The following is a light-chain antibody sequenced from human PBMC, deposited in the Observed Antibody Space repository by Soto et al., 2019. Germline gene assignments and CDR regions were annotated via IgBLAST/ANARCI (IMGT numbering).Light chain of an antibody. CDR2: GTS. CDR3: QEYNNWSYT. J-gene: IGKJ2*01. V-gene: IGKV3-15*01. Sequence: EVVMTQSPATLSVSPGESATLSCRASQSVASNLAWYQQRPGQGPRLLIYGTSTRATGIPARFSGSGSGTEFTLTISSLQSEDFAVYYCQEYNNWSYTFGQGTKLEMK. CDR1: QSVASN.